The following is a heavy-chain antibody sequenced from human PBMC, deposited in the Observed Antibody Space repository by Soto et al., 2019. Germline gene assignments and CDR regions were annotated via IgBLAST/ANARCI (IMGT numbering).Heavy chain of an antibody. CDR2: ISYDGSNK. Sequence: QVQLVESGGGVVQPGRSLRLSCAASGFTFSSYGMHWVRQAPGKGLEWVAVISYDGSNKYYADSVKGRFTISRDNSKNTLYLQMNSLRAEDTAVYYCAKDGGNYDYVWGSLDYWGQGTLVTVSS. CDR1: GFTFSSYG. CDR3: AKDGGNYDYVWGSLDY. V-gene: IGHV3-30*18. J-gene: IGHJ4*02. D-gene: IGHD3-16*01.